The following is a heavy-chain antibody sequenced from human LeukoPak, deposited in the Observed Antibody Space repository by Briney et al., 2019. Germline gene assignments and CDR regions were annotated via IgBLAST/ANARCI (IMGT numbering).Heavy chain of an antibody. V-gene: IGHV1-2*02. CDR1: GYTFTGYY. J-gene: IGHJ6*02. Sequence: ASVKLSCKASGYTFTGYYMHWVRQAPGQGLEWMGWINPNSGGTNYAQKFQGRATMTRDTSISTAYMELSRLRSDDTAVYYCARGSTTKMTAMVTPGYYYGMDVWGQGTTVTVSS. CDR2: INPNSGGT. CDR3: ARGSTTKMTAMVTPGYYYGMDV. D-gene: IGHD5-18*01.